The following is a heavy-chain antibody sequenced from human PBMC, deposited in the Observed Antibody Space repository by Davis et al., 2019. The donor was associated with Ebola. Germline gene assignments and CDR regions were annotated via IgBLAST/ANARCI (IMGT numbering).Heavy chain of an antibody. CDR2: IYHSGHT. CDR3: AKDTYGSGNYYYYYGMDV. D-gene: IGHD3-10*01. V-gene: IGHV4-4*02. Sequence: PSETLSLTCAVSGDSITSGNWWNWVRQPPKKGLEWIGEIYHSGHTNYNPSLTSRVTISVDKSKNQFSLKLTSVTAADTAVDYCAKDTYGSGNYYYYYGMDVWGQGTTVTVSS. CDR1: GDSITSGNW. J-gene: IGHJ6*02.